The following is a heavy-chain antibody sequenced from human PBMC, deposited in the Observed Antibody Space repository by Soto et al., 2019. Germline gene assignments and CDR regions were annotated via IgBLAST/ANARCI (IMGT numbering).Heavy chain of an antibody. J-gene: IGHJ4*02. V-gene: IGHV4-59*01. CDR3: ARSPPEFCSSTSCYLHPPYYFDY. D-gene: IGHD2-2*01. CDR2: IYYSGST. Sequence: PSETLSLTCPVSGGSISSYYWSWIRQPPGKGLEWIGYIYYSGSTNYNPSLKSRVTISVDTSKNQFSLKLSSVTAADTAVYYCARSPPEFCSSTSCYLHPPYYFDYWGQGTLVTVSS. CDR1: GGSISSYY.